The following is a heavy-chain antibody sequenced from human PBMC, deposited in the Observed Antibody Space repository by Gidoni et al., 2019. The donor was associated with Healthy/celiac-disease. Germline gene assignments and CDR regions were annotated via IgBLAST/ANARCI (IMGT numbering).Heavy chain of an antibody. CDR3: ARDGVLNSGSYPDHFDY. D-gene: IGHD1-26*01. CDR1: GFTFSSYS. Sequence: EVQLVESGGGLVKPGGSLRLSCAASGFTFSSYSMNWVRQAPGKGLEWVSSISSSSSYIYYADSVKGRFTISRDNAKNSLYLQMNSLRAEDTAVYYCARDGVLNSGSYPDHFDYWGQGTLVTVSS. V-gene: IGHV3-21*01. J-gene: IGHJ4*02. CDR2: ISSSSSYI.